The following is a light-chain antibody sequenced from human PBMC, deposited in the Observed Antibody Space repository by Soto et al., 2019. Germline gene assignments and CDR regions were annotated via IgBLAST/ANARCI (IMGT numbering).Light chain of an antibody. CDR3: QHYGETPIT. CDR1: QSVSRR. CDR2: GAS. Sequence: EIVLTQSPGTLSLSPGERATLSGRASQSVSRRLAWYQHRPGQSPRLLISGASMRASGVPVRFSGSGSGTDFTLTISRLEPEDFAVYYCQHYGETPITFGLGTRLEIK. J-gene: IGKJ5*01. V-gene: IGKV3-20*01.